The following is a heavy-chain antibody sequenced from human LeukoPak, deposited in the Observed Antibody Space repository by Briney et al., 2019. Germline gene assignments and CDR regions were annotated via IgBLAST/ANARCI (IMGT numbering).Heavy chain of an antibody. Sequence: GGSLRLSCAASEFTFNHYAMSWVRQAPGKGLEWVSSISGGGGSTHYADSVKGRFTISRDNSKNTLFLQMSSLTAGGTAVYYCAKARSGWYKSNFDYWGQGTLVTVSS. J-gene: IGHJ4*02. CDR3: AKARSGWYKSNFDY. V-gene: IGHV3-23*01. CDR1: EFTFNHYA. CDR2: ISGGGGST. D-gene: IGHD6-19*01.